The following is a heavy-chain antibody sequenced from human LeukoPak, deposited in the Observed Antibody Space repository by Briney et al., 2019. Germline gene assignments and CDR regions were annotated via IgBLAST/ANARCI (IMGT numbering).Heavy chain of an antibody. Sequence: GGSLRLSCAASGFTFSSYNMNWVRQAPGKGLEWVSSITGNSSNIYYADSVKGRFTISRDNAKNSLYLQMNSLRVEDTAVYSCARENDGVYYFDDWGQGTLVTVSS. CDR2: ITGNSSNI. V-gene: IGHV3-21*01. CDR1: GFTFSSYN. CDR3: ARENDGVYYFDD. D-gene: IGHD4-17*01. J-gene: IGHJ4*02.